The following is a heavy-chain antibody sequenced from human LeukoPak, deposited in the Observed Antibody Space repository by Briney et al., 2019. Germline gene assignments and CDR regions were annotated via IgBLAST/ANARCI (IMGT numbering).Heavy chain of an antibody. D-gene: IGHD3-3*01. CDR3: ARDFGYDFWSGGYYFDY. CDR2: ISSSGSTI. CDR1: GFTFSSYE. Sequence: GGSLRLSCAASGFTFSSYEMNWVRQAPGKGLEWVSYISSSGSTIYYADSVKGRFTISRDNAKNSLYLQMNSLRAEDMAVYYCARDFGYDFWSGGYYFDYWGQGTLVTVSS. J-gene: IGHJ4*02. V-gene: IGHV3-48*03.